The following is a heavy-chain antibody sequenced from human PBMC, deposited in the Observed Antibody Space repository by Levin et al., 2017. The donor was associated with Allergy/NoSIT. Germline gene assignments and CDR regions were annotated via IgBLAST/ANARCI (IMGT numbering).Heavy chain of an antibody. Sequence: PSETLSLTCTVSGGSISTYYWSWIRQPPGKGLEWIGYIYYSGSTNYNPSLKSRVTISVDTSKNQFSLKLSSVTAADTAVYYCARNGGSGNYYFFDYWGQGTLVTVSS. D-gene: IGHD3-10*01. CDR2: IYYSGST. J-gene: IGHJ4*02. CDR1: GGSISTYY. V-gene: IGHV4-59*01. CDR3: ARNGGSGNYYFFDY.